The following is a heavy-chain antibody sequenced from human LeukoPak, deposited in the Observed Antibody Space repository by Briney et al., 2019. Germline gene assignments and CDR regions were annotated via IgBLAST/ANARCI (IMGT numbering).Heavy chain of an antibody. J-gene: IGHJ4*02. CDR1: GYTFTSYY. CDR3: ARAQGYCSSTSCSPGY. CDR2: SNPSGGST. D-gene: IGHD2-2*01. V-gene: IGHV1-46*01. Sequence: ASVKVSCKASGYTFTSYYMHWVRQAPGQGLEWMGISNPSGGSTSYAQKFQGRVTMTRDTSTSTVYMELSSLRSEDTAVYHCARAQGYCSSTSCSPGYWGQGTLVTVSS.